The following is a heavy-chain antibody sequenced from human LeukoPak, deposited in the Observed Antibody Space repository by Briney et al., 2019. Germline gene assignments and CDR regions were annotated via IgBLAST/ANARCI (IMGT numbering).Heavy chain of an antibody. D-gene: IGHD3-3*01. CDR2: INHSGST. Sequence: SETLSLTCAVYGGSFSGYYWSWIRQPPGKGLEWIGEINHSGSTNYNPSLKSRVTISVDTSKNQFSLKLSSVTAADTAVYYCAIRTYYDFWSGYPPHNWFDPWGQGTLVTVSS. CDR3: AIRTYYDFWSGYPPHNWFDP. CDR1: GGSFSGYY. J-gene: IGHJ5*02. V-gene: IGHV4-34*01.